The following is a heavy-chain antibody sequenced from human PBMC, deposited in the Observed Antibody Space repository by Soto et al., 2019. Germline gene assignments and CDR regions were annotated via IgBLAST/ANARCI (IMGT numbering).Heavy chain of an antibody. J-gene: IGHJ4*02. CDR3: AHRDSTGTTTYFDS. CDR1: GFSLTTTRMG. V-gene: IGHV2-5*02. CDR2: IYWDGES. D-gene: IGHD1-1*01. Sequence: SGPTLVNATETLTLTWTFSGFSLTTTRMGVGWTRQPPGKALEWLAIIYWDGESRYNPLLRRRLTLTEDTSKNQVVLTMTNMDPKDTATYYCAHRDSTGTTTYFDSWGQGIPVTVSS.